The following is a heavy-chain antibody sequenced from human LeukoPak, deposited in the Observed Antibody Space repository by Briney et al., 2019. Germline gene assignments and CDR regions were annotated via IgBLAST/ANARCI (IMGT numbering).Heavy chain of an antibody. CDR1: GGSISSSSYY. CDR3: ARGKPSQHSSSWYGYNWFDP. J-gene: IGHJ5*02. D-gene: IGHD6-13*01. V-gene: IGHV4-39*01. Sequence: SETLSLTCTVSGGSISSSSYYWGWIRQPPGKGLEWIGSIYYSGSTYYNPSLKSRVTISVDTSKNQFSLKLSSVTAADTAVYYCARGKPSQHSSSWYGYNWFDPWGQGTLVTVSS. CDR2: IYYSGST.